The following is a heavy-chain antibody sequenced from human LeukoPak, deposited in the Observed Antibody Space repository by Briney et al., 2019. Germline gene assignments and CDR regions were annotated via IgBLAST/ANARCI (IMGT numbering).Heavy chain of an antibody. CDR3: ARGRRKIAAAGIFFSY. CDR1: GYTFTSYD. D-gene: IGHD6-13*01. V-gene: IGHV1-8*01. CDR2: MNPNSGNT. J-gene: IGHJ4*02. Sequence: GASVKVSCKASGYTFTSYDINWVRQATGQGLEWMGWMNPNSGNTGYAQKFQGRVTMTRNTSISTAYMELSSLRSEDTAVYYCARGRRKIAAAGIFFSYWGQGTLVTVSS.